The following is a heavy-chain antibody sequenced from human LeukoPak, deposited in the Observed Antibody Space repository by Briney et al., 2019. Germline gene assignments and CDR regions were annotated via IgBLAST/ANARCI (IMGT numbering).Heavy chain of an antibody. J-gene: IGHJ3*02. Sequence: GGSLRLSCAASGFTFSSYSMNWVRQAPGKGLEWVSSISSSSSYIYYADSVKGRFTISRDNAKNSLYLQMNSLRAEDTAVYYCARVCSSTSCYTGHAFDIWGQGTMATVSS. CDR3: ARVCSSTSCYTGHAFDI. CDR1: GFTFSSYS. CDR2: ISSSSSYI. V-gene: IGHV3-21*01. D-gene: IGHD2-2*02.